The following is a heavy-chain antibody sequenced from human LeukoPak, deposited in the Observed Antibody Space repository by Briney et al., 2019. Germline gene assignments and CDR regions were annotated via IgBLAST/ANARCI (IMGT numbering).Heavy chain of an antibody. Sequence: PGGSLRLSCAASGFTFSSYWMHWVRQAPGKGLVWVSRINSDGSCTSYADSVKGRFTISRDSAKNTLYLQMNSLRAEDTAVYYCARGEYYYGYYFDYWGQGTLVTVSS. V-gene: IGHV3-74*01. CDR3: ARGEYYYGYYFDY. J-gene: IGHJ4*02. D-gene: IGHD3-10*01. CDR2: INSDGSCT. CDR1: GFTFSSYW.